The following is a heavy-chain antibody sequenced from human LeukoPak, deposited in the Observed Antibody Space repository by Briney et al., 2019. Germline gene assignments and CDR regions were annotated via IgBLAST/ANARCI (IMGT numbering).Heavy chain of an antibody. V-gene: IGHV3-7*01. D-gene: IGHD5-24*01. CDR2: IKQDGSEK. CDR3: ARDTTDGYNIYFDY. CDR1: GFTFSSYW. J-gene: IGHJ4*02. Sequence: GGSLRLSCAASGFTFSSYWMSWVRQAPGKGLEWVANIKQDGSEKYYVDSVKGRFTISRDNAKSSLYLQMNSLRAEDTAVYYCARDTTDGYNIYFDYWGQGTLVTVSS.